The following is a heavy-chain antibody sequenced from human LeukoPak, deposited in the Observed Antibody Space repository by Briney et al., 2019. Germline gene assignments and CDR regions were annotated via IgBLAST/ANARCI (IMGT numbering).Heavy chain of an antibody. CDR3: ARGRSITILRGVAISDGFDI. CDR1: GFTFSTYS. Sequence: PGGSLRLSCTASGFTFSTYSMNWVRQAPGKGLEWVSSIATSSDYIYYAGSLKGRFTISRDNAKNSLYLHMNSLRPDDTAVYYCARGRSITILRGVAISDGFDIWGQGTKVTVS. CDR2: IATSSDYI. V-gene: IGHV3-21*06. J-gene: IGHJ3*02. D-gene: IGHD3-10*01.